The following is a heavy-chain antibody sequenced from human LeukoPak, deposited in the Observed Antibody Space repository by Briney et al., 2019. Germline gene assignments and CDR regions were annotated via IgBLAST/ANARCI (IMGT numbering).Heavy chain of an antibody. CDR2: ISSSSGYI. V-gene: IGHV3-21*01. D-gene: IGHD3-22*01. J-gene: IGHJ6*02. CDR1: GFTFSSYS. CDR3: AMSNYYDSSGYYYYYYGMDV. Sequence: GGSPRLSRADSGFTFSSYSLNGVCPGPGRGLEWVSSISSSSGYIYYADTVKGRFTISRDNAKKSLYLQMNSLRAEDTAVYYCAMSNYYDSSGYYYYYYGMDVWGQGTTVTVSS.